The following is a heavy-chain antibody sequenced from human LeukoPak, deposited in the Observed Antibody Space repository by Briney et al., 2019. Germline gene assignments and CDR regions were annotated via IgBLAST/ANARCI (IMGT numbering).Heavy chain of an antibody. D-gene: IGHD3-10*01. CDR1: GFTFSSYA. CDR2: INGSGGNT. Sequence: PGGSLRLSCAASGFTFSSYAMSWVRQAPGKGLEWASLINGSGGNTYYADSVKGRFTISRDNSKNTLFLQMSSPRAEDTAVYYCAKTSAGIRGGYFDYWGQGTLVTVSS. J-gene: IGHJ4*02. CDR3: AKTSAGIRGGYFDY. V-gene: IGHV3-23*01.